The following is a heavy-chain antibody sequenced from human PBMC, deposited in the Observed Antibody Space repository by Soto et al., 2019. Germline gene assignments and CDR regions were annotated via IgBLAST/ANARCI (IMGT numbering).Heavy chain of an antibody. J-gene: IGHJ4*02. Sequence: PSETLSPTCTVPGGSISTYYWSWIRQPPWKGLERIGYIYYSGSTNYNPSLKSRVTISVDTSKSQFSLKLSSVTAADTAVYDCARDSRVYSYGYSYFYYWGQGILVTVSS. D-gene: IGHD5-18*01. CDR2: IYYSGST. CDR3: ARDSRVYSYGYSYFYY. V-gene: IGHV4-59*01. CDR1: GGSISTYY.